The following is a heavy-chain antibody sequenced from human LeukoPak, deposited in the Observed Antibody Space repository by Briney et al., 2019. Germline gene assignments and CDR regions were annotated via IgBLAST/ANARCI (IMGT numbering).Heavy chain of an antibody. V-gene: IGHV3-7*01. Sequence: PGGSLRLSCAASGFTFSSHAMHWVRQAPGKGLEWVANIRHDGNAKNYVPSVRGRFTISRDNAKNSLYLQMNSLTVEDTAVYYCATSHDSAGNDWGQGTLVTVSS. CDR3: ATSHDSAGND. J-gene: IGHJ4*02. CDR1: GFTFSSHA. D-gene: IGHD2-15*01. CDR2: IRHDGNAK.